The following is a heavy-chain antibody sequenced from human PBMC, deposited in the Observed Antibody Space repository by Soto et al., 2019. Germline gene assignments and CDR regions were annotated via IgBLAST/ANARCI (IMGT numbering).Heavy chain of an antibody. CDR3: ARSPAEQYSTGLGWCLDA. CDR2: INPNSGGT. V-gene: IGHV1-2*04. J-gene: IGHJ4*02. Sequence: ASVKVSCKASGYTFTGYYMHWVRQAPGQGLEWMGWINPNSGGTNYAQKFQGWVTMTRDTSISTAYMELSRLRSDDTAVYYCARSPAEQYSTGLGWCLDAWGQGTLVTVSS. CDR1: GYTFTGYY. D-gene: IGHD1-26*01.